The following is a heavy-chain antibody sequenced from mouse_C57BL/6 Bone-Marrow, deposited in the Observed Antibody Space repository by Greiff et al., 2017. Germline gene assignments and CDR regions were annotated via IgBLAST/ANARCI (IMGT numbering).Heavy chain of an antibody. D-gene: IGHD2-5*01. V-gene: IGHV2-9-1*01. CDR3: ARYSKGAWFAY. J-gene: IGHJ3*01. CDR2: IWNGGGT. CDR1: GFSLTSYA. Sequence: VQLQQSGPGLVAPSQSLSITCTVSGFSLTSYAISWVRQPPGKGLEWLGVIWNGGGTNYNSALKSRLSISKDNSKSQVFLKMNSLQTDDTARYYCARYSKGAWFAYWGQGTLVTVSA.